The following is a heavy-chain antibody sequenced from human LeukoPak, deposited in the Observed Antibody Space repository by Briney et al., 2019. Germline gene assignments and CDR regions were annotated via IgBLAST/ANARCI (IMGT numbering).Heavy chain of an antibody. CDR2: INPSSGGT. J-gene: IGHJ4*02. CDR3: ARGHSGYDFDY. D-gene: IGHD5-12*01. V-gene: IGHV1-2*06. CDR1: GYTFTGYY. Sequence: ASVKVSCKASGYTFTGYYMHWVRQAPGQGLEWMGRINPSSGGTNYAQKFQGRVTMTRDTSISTAYMELSRLRSDDTAVYYCARGHSGYDFDYWGQGTLVTVSS.